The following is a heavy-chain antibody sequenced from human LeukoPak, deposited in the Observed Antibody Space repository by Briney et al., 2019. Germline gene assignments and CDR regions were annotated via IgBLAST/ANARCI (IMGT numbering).Heavy chain of an antibody. V-gene: IGHV3-23*01. CDR3: TRREYCGGDCPYYFDY. J-gene: IGHJ4*02. D-gene: IGHD2-21*02. Sequence: GGSLRLSCGASGFTFKNYGMNWVRQAPGKGLEWVSTINTSGGRTYYADSVKGRFTISRDNSKNTLYLQMNSLRAEDTAVYYCTRREYCGGDCPYYFDYWGQGTLVTVSS. CDR2: INTSGGRT. CDR1: GFTFKNYG.